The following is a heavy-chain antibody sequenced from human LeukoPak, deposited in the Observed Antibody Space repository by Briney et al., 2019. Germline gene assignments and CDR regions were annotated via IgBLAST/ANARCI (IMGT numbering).Heavy chain of an antibody. CDR3: ARAMPELLAFDI. Sequence: GGSLRPSCAASGFTFSSYSMNWVCQAPGKGLEWVSSISSSSSYIYYADSVKGRFTISRDNAKNSLYLQMNSLRAEDTAVYYCARAMPELLAFDIWGQGTMVTVSS. J-gene: IGHJ3*02. V-gene: IGHV3-21*01. CDR2: ISSSSSYI. D-gene: IGHD1-14*01. CDR1: GFTFSSYS.